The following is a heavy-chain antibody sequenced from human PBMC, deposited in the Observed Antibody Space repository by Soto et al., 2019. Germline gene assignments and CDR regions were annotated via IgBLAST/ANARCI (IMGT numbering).Heavy chain of an antibody. V-gene: IGHV4-59*06. J-gene: IGHJ5*02. Sequence: SETLSLTCTVSGGSISSYYWSWIRQHPGKGLEWIGYIYYSGSTYYNPSLKSRVTISVDTSKNQFSLKLSSVTAADTAVYYCAREERGTNYYGSGSSSWFDPWGQGTLVTVSS. D-gene: IGHD3-10*01. CDR1: GGSISSYY. CDR3: AREERGTNYYGSGSSSWFDP. CDR2: IYYSGST.